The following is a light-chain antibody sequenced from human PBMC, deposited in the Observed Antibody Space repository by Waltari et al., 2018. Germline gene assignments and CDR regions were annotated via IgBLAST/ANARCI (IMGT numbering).Light chain of an antibody. J-gene: IGLJ2*01. CDR1: SSDIGAYNY. V-gene: IGLV2-11*01. Sequence: QAALTQPPSVSGSPGQSVTISCTGTSSDIGAYNYVSWYQHHPGKAPKLMSYDVSKRPSGVADRFSGSKSGNTASLTISGLQAEDEADYYCSSYAGRNTFLFGGGTRLTVL. CDR3: SSYAGRNTFL. CDR2: DVS.